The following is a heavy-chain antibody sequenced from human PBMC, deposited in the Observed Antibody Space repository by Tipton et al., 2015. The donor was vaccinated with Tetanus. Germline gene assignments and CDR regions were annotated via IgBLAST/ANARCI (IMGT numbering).Heavy chain of an antibody. V-gene: IGHV1-2*04. D-gene: IGHD3-22*01. CDR2: INPNSGGT. Sequence: QVQLVQSGAEVKKPGASVKASCKASGYTFTGYYMHWVRQAPGQGLEWMGWINPNSGGTNYAQKFQGWVTMTRDTSVSTAYMELSRLRSDDTAVYYCAREYDSSGYPLFDYWGQGTLVTVSS. J-gene: IGHJ4*02. CDR3: AREYDSSGYPLFDY. CDR1: GYTFTGYY.